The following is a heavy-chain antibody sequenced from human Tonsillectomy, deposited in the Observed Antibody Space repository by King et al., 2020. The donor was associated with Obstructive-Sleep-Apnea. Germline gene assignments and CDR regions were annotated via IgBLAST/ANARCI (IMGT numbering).Heavy chain of an antibody. J-gene: IGHJ4*02. V-gene: IGHV1-2*02. CDR2: INPNSGGT. CDR3: ASWGAISVTGTGTPADY. Sequence: VQLVESGAEVKKPGASVKVSCKASGYTLTGYYMNWVRQAPGQGFEWMGWINPNSGGTHYAQKFQGRVTMTRDTSISTAYMELRRLRSDDMAVYYCASWGAISVTGTGTPADYWGQGTRITVSS. CDR1: GYTLTGYY. D-gene: IGHD6-19*01.